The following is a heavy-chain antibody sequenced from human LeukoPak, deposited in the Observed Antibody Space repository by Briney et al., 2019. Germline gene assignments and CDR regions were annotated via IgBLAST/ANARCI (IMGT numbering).Heavy chain of an antibody. V-gene: IGHV4-4*02. CDR1: GGYITSTKY. J-gene: IGHJ4*02. CDR3: AREGGPYRPLDY. Sequence: SGTLPLTCGVSGGYITSTKYWTWVRQPPGKGLEWIGEVNLQGSTNYNPSLMGRVAISVDMSENHISLQLTSVTAADTAVYYCAREGGPYRPLDYSGQGTLVTVSS. CDR2: VNLQGST.